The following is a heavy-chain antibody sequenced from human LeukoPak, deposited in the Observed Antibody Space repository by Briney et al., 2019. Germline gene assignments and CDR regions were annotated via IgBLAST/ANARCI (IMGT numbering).Heavy chain of an antibody. CDR3: ARGHYGFLFDY. J-gene: IGHJ4*02. Sequence: SETLSLTCTVSGVSISSGDYYWSWIRQPPGKGLEWIGYIYYSGSTYYNPSLKSRVTISVDTSKNQFSLKLSSVTAADTAVYYCARGHYGFLFDYWGQGTLVTVSS. CDR2: IYYSGST. CDR1: GVSISSGDYY. V-gene: IGHV4-30-4*01. D-gene: IGHD4-17*01.